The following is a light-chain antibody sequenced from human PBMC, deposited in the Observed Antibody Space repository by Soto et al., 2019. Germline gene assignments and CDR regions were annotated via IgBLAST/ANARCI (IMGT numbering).Light chain of an antibody. CDR3: QQYGSSPYT. V-gene: IGKV3-20*01. Sequence: EIVLTQSPGTLSLSPGERATLSCRASQSVSSSYLAWSQQKPGQAPSLLIYGASSRATGIPDRFSGGVSGTDFTLTISRLEPEDFAVYSCQQYGSSPYTFGQGTKLV. CDR2: GAS. CDR1: QSVSSSY. J-gene: IGKJ2*01.